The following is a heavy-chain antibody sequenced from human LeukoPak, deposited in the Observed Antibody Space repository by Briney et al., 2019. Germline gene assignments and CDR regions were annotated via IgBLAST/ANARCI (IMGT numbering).Heavy chain of an antibody. CDR2: IYHSGST. Sequence: SQTLSLTCAVSGGSISSGGYSWSWIRQPPGKGLEWIGYIYHSGSTYYNPSLKSRVTISVDRSKNQFSLKLSSVTPADTAVYYCARNDAFDIWGQGTMVTVSS. J-gene: IGHJ3*02. CDR3: ARNDAFDI. CDR1: GGSISSGGYS. V-gene: IGHV4-30-2*01.